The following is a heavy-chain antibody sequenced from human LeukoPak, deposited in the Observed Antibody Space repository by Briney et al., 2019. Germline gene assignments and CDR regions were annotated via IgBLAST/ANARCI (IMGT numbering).Heavy chain of an antibody. CDR3: AKDQSEYCSSTSCYFRGSPLDP. V-gene: IGHV3-23*01. D-gene: IGHD2-2*01. Sequence: QAGGSLRLSCAASGFTLSSYAMSWVRQAPGKGLEWVSAISGSGGSTYYADSVKGRFTISRDNSKNTLYLQMNSLRAEDTAVYYCAKDQSEYCSSTSCYFRGSPLDPWGQGTLVTVSS. J-gene: IGHJ5*02. CDR1: GFTLSSYA. CDR2: ISGSGGST.